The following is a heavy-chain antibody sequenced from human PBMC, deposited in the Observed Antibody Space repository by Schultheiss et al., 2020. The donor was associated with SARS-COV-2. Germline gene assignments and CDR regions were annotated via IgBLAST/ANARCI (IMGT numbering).Heavy chain of an antibody. CDR2: ISYDGSNK. V-gene: IGHV3-30*03. Sequence: GGSLRLSCAASGFTFSSYGMHWVRQAPGKGLEWVAVISYDGSNKYYADSVKGRFTISRDNSKNTLYLQMNSLRAEDTAVYYCARVGGQNADWFDPWGQGTLVTVSS. J-gene: IGHJ5*02. CDR3: ARVGGQNADWFDP. CDR1: GFTFSSYG. D-gene: IGHD2-15*01.